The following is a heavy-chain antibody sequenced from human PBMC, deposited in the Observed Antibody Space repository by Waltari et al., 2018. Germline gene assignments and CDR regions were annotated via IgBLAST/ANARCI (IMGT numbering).Heavy chain of an antibody. V-gene: IGHV3-30*18. Sequence: QVQLVESGGGVVQPGRSLRLSCAASGFPFSSYGMHWARRAPGQGLEWVAVISYDGSNKYYADSVKGRFTISRDNSKNTLYLQMNSLRAEDTAVYCCAKDHPPYSSSWYEWYNWFDPWGQGTLVTVSS. CDR2: ISYDGSNK. CDR1: GFPFSSYG. D-gene: IGHD6-13*01. CDR3: AKDHPPYSSSWYEWYNWFDP. J-gene: IGHJ5*02.